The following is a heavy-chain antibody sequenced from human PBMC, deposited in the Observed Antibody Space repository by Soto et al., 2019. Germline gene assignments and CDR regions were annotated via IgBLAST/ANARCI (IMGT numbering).Heavy chain of an antibody. CDR1: GFTFSIYG. CDR3: AKRDQQC. CDR2: ISGSGGST. D-gene: IGHD6-19*01. V-gene: IGHV3-23*01. Sequence: EAQLLESGGDLVQSGGSLRLSRAASGFTFSIYGMTWVRQAPGKGLEWVSAISGSGGSTYYADSVKGRFTISRDNSNNTLYLQMNSLRVEDTAVYYCAKRDQQCWGQGTLVTVSS. J-gene: IGHJ4*02.